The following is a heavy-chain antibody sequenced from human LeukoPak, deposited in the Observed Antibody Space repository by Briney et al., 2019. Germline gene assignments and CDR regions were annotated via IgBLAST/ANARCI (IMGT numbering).Heavy chain of an antibody. Sequence: PGGSLRLSCAASGVTFSSYSMNWVRQAPGKGLEWVSSISSSSSYIYYADSVKGRFTISRDNAKNSLYLQMHSPRAEDSAVYYCASASGSGSYYHFSFDYWGQGTLVTVS. J-gene: IGHJ4*02. CDR2: ISSSSSYI. CDR1: GVTFSSYS. CDR3: ASASGSGSYYHFSFDY. D-gene: IGHD1-26*01. V-gene: IGHV3-21*01.